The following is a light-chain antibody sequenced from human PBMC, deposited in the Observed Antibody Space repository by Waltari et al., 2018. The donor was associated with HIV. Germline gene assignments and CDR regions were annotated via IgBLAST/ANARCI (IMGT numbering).Light chain of an antibody. CDR1: PNVGAF. V-gene: IGKV1-5*03. CDR2: QAF. Sequence: DIRLTQSPSTLSASAGDRVAITCRAGPNVGAFFAWYQQKPGKPPNLLIYQAFILEGGVPSRFSGSVSGSDFTLTINGLQSDDFATYYCHQYASFAGTFGQGTKVEL. CDR3: HQYASFAGT. J-gene: IGKJ1*01.